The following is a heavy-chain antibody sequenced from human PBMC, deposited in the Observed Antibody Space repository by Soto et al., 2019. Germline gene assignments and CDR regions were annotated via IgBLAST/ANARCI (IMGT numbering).Heavy chain of an antibody. V-gene: IGHV3-33*05. D-gene: IGHD3-22*01. Sequence: QVRLVESGGGVVQPGRSLRLSCAASGFNFGVFGMHWVRQAPGKGLEWLSVLSYEGSEEYYADSVRGRFTISRDNSKNTLFLQMNSLRAEDTATYYCVRDGLDYYDTERLYFDNWGQGTLVTVSS. CDR1: GFNFGVFG. CDR3: VRDGLDYYDTERLYFDN. CDR2: LSYEGSEE. J-gene: IGHJ4*02.